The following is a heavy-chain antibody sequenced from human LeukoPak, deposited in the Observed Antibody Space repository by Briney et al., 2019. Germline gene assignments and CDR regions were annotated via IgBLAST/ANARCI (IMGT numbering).Heavy chain of an antibody. CDR2: IYPGDSDT. D-gene: IGHD1-26*01. J-gene: IGHJ6*02. Sequence: GESLKISCKGSGYSFTSYWIGWVRPMPGKGLEWMGIIYPGDSDTRYSPSFQGQVTISADKSISTAYLQWSSLKASDTAMYYCARQVGATHYYYYGMDVWGQGTTVTVSS. V-gene: IGHV5-51*01. CDR1: GYSFTSYW. CDR3: ARQVGATHYYYYGMDV.